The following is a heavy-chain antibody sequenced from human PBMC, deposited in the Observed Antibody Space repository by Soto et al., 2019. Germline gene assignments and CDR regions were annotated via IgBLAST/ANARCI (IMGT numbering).Heavy chain of an antibody. Sequence: GGSLRLSCAASGFTFSSYGMHWVRQAPGKGLEWVAVIWYDGSNKYYADSVKGRFTISRDNSKNTLYLQMNSLRAEDTAVYYCARVEATETYGYYYGMDVWGQGTTVTVSS. V-gene: IGHV3-33*01. CDR3: ARVEATETYGYYYGMDV. J-gene: IGHJ6*02. D-gene: IGHD5-12*01. CDR2: IWYDGSNK. CDR1: GFTFSSYG.